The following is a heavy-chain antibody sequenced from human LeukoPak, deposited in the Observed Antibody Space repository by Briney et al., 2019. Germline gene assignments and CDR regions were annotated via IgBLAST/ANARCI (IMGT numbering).Heavy chain of an antibody. D-gene: IGHD2-2*01. CDR3: ARGPTYQPIDF. Sequence: PSETLSLTCTVSGGSISSSNYYWGWIRPPPGKGLEWIASIHYSETTYYNPSLKSRVTISVDTSKNHFSLKLSSVTAADTAVYYCARGPTYQPIDFWGQGTLVTVSS. J-gene: IGHJ4*02. CDR1: GGSISSSNYY. CDR2: IHYSETT. V-gene: IGHV4-39*02.